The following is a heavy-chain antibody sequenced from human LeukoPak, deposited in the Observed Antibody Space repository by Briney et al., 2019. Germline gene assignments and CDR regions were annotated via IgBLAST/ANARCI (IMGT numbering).Heavy chain of an antibody. CDR2: IIPIFGTA. Sequence: SVKVSCKASGGTFSSYAISWVRQAPGQGLEWMGGIIPIFGTANYAQKFQGRVTITADESTSTAYMELSSLRSEDTAVYYCARVFGSYCSSTSCYGDYYYYYYIDVWGKGTTVTVSS. CDR3: ARVFGSYCSSTSCYGDYYYYYYIDV. CDR1: GGTFSSYA. V-gene: IGHV1-69*01. D-gene: IGHD2-2*01. J-gene: IGHJ6*03.